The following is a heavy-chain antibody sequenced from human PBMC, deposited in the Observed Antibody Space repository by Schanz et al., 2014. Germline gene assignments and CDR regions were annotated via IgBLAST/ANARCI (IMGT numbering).Heavy chain of an antibody. J-gene: IGHJ3*02. V-gene: IGHV4-4*02. CDR1: GFTFNSYAM. D-gene: IGHD4-17*01. CDR2: IYHSGST. Sequence: VQLLESGGGLVQPGGSLRLSCAASGFTFNSYAMTWVRQAPGKGLEWIGEIYHSGSTNYNPSLKSRVTISVDTSKNQFSLNLSSATAADTAVYYCARDRGHGDLPGDIWGQGTMVTVSS. CDR3: ARDRGHGDLPGDI.